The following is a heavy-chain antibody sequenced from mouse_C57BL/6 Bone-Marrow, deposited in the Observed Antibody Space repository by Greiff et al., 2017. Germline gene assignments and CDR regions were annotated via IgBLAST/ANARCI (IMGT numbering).Heavy chain of an antibody. D-gene: IGHD1-1*01. CDR3: ARKRIYYDGGWYYDV. Sequence: QVQLQQPGAELVKPGASVKLSCKASGYTFTSYWMQWVKQRPGQGLEWIGEIDPSDSYTNYNQKFKGKATLTVDTSSSTAYMQLSSLTSEDSAVYYCARKRIYYDGGWYYDVWGTGTTVTVSS. J-gene: IGHJ1*03. V-gene: IGHV1-50*01. CDR2: IDPSDSYT. CDR1: GYTFTSYW.